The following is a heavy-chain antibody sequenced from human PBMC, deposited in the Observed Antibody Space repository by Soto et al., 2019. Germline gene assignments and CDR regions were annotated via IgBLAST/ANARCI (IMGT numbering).Heavy chain of an antibody. CDR2: IIPIFGTA. Sequence: QVQLVQSGAEVKKPGSSVKVSCKASGGTFSSYAISWVRQAPGQGLEWMEGIIPIFGTADYAQKFQGRVTITADESTSTAYVELSSLRSEDTAVYYCAKNPEIYYYGMDVWGQGTTVTVSS. V-gene: IGHV1-69*12. CDR3: AKNPEIYYYGMDV. J-gene: IGHJ6*02. CDR1: GGTFSSYA.